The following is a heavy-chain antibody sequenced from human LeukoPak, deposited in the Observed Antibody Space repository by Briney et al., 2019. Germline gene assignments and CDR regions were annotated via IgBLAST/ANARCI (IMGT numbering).Heavy chain of an antibody. CDR2: ISAYNGNT. D-gene: IGHD3-10*01. J-gene: IGHJ4*02. Sequence: ASVKVSCKASGYTFTSYGISWVRQAPGQGLEWMGWISAYNGNTNYAQKLQGRVTMTTDTSTSTAYMELRGLRSDDTAVYYCARDESDYYGSGSLDYWGQGTLVTVSS. CDR1: GYTFTSYG. CDR3: ARDESDYYGSGSLDY. V-gene: IGHV1-18*01.